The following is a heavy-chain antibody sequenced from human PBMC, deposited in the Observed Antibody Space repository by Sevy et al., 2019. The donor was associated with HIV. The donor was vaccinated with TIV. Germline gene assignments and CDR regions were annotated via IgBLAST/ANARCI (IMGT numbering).Heavy chain of an antibody. V-gene: IGHV3-11*01. CDR2: ISDSDDSI. Sequence: GGSLRLTCAASGFTLSDYYMSWIRQAPGKGLEWLSYISDSDDSIYYADSVKGRFTISWDKTKNSLYLQMNSLRAEDTAVYYCARDHVKDGDLGDYYYFAMDVWVQGTTVTVSS. J-gene: IGHJ6*02. D-gene: IGHD4-17*01. CDR1: GFTLSDYY. CDR3: ARDHVKDGDLGDYYYFAMDV.